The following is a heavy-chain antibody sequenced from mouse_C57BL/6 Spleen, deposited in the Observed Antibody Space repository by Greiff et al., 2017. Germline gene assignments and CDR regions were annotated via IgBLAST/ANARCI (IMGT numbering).Heavy chain of an antibody. CDR3: TRRPDSSGLAWFAY. CDR2: IRNKANNHAT. V-gene: IGHV6-6*01. D-gene: IGHD3-2*02. CDR1: GFTFSDAW. Sequence: EVHLVESGGGLVQPGGSMKLSCAASGFTFSDAWMDWVRQSPEKGLEWVAEIRNKANNHATYYAESVKGRFTISRDDSKSSVYLQMNSLRAEDTGIYYCTRRPDSSGLAWFAYWGQGTLVTVSA. J-gene: IGHJ3*01.